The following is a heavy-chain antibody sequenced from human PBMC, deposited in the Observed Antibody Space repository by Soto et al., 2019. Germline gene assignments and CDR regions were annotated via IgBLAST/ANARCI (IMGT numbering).Heavy chain of an antibody. V-gene: IGHV3-30-3*01. Sequence: PGGSLRLSCTASGFMFSAYAMLWVRQAPGKGLEWVAAMSYDGTNTYYADSVKGRFTISRDNSKNTLFLQMSSLTADDSAVYYCARDPSPYTSGWYGIDVWGQGTLVTVSS. D-gene: IGHD6-19*01. CDR2: MSYDGTNT. J-gene: IGHJ4*02. CDR1: GFMFSAYA. CDR3: ARDPSPYTSGWYGIDV.